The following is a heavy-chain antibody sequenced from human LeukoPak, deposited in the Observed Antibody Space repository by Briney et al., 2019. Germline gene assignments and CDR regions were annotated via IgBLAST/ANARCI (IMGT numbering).Heavy chain of an antibody. V-gene: IGHV3-21*04. CDR2: ISSSSSYI. D-gene: IGHD3-22*01. Sequence: GGSLRLSCAASGFTFSSYSMNWVRQAPGKGLEWVSSISSSSSYIYYADSVKGRFTISRDNAKNSLYLQMNSLRAEDTAVYYCARGITMIEHATGPRIPEGTRINYYFDYWGQGTLVTVSS. CDR3: ARGITMIEHATGPRIPEGTRINYYFDY. J-gene: IGHJ4*02. CDR1: GFTFSSYS.